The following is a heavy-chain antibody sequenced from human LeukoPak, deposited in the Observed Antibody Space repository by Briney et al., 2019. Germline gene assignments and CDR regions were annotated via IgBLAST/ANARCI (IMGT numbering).Heavy chain of an antibody. D-gene: IGHD3-22*01. CDR2: IKQDGSEK. J-gene: IGHJ4*02. CDR3: AREGYYDSSGYPDY. CDR1: VFTFSSYW. V-gene: IGHV3-7*01. Sequence: PGGSLRLSCAASVFTFSSYWMSWVPHAPGKGLECVAHIKQDGSEKYYVDSVKGRFTISRDNAKNSLYLQMNNLRAEDTAVYYCAREGYYDSSGYPDYWGQGTLVTVSS.